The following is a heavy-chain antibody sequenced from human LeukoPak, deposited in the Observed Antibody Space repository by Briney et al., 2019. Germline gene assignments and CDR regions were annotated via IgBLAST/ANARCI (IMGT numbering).Heavy chain of an antibody. Sequence: GGSLRLSCAASGFSFSNAWMNWVRQAPGKGLEWVGHIKSKSDGGTTDYAAPVKGRFIISRDDSKNTLYLQMNSLQTDDTAVYHCSSDYAWSDYWGQGTLVTVSS. CDR1: GFSFSNAW. D-gene: IGHD3-16*01. CDR2: IKSKSDGGTT. V-gene: IGHV3-15*01. J-gene: IGHJ4*02. CDR3: SSDYAWSDY.